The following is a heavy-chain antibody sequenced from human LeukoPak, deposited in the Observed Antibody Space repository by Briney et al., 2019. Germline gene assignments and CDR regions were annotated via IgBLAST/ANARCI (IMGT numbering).Heavy chain of an antibody. CDR1: GFTVSSNY. J-gene: IGHJ4*02. Sequence: QSGGSLRLSCAASGFTVSSNYMSWVRQAPGKGLEWVSVIYSASSTYYADSVKGRFTISRDNSKNTLYLQMNSLRAEDTAVYYCARSQGGAYFDYWGQGTLVTVSS. D-gene: IGHD1-26*01. CDR3: ARSQGGAYFDY. CDR2: IYSASST. V-gene: IGHV3-53*05.